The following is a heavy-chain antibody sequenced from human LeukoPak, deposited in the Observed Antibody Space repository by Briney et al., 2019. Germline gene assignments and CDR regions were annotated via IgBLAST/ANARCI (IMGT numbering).Heavy chain of an antibody. V-gene: IGHV1-2*02. Sequence: ASVKVSCKASGYTFTGYYMHWVRQAPGQGLEWMGWINPNSGGTNYAQKFQGRVTMTRDTSISTAYMELSRLRSDDTAVYYCARDLGYSEIDAFDIWGQGTMVTVSS. D-gene: IGHD5-18*01. J-gene: IGHJ3*02. CDR2: INPNSGGT. CDR1: GYTFTGYY. CDR3: ARDLGYSEIDAFDI.